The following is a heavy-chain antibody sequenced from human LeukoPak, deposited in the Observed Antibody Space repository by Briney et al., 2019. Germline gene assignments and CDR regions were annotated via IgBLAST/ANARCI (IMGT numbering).Heavy chain of an antibody. CDR1: GGSFSGYY. J-gene: IGHJ4*02. CDR2: INHSGST. D-gene: IGHD3-16*01. CDR3: ARALGTFGVVGLYYFDY. V-gene: IGHV4-34*01. Sequence: PSETLSLTCAVYGGSFSGYYWSWIRQPPGKGLEWIGEINHSGSTNYNPSLKSRVTISVDTSKNQFSLKLSSVTAADTAVYYCARALGTFGVVGLYYFDYWGQGTLVTVSS.